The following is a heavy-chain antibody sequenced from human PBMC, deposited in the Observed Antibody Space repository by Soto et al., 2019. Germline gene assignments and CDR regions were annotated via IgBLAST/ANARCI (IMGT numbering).Heavy chain of an antibody. CDR1: GFTLSGYG. D-gene: IGHD6-6*01. V-gene: IGHV3-30*18. Sequence: QVEVVESGGGVIQPGRSLRLSCAASGFTLSGYGMHGVRQAPGKGLEWVAFISYDGRNQYYAASGKVRFTVSRDNSKSTVYVQMDSLGVEDSAVYYCAKGGSSSARYFGYWGQGTLVTVSS. J-gene: IGHJ4*02. CDR3: AKGGSSSARYFGY. CDR2: ISYDGRNQ.